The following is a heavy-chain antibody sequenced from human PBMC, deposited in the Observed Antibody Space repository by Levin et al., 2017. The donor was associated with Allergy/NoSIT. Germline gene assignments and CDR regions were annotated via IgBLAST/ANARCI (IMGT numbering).Heavy chain of an antibody. V-gene: IGHV4-34*01. Sequence: SQTLSLTCAVYGGSFSGYYWSWIRQPPGKGLEWIGEINHSGSTNYNPSLKSRVTISVDTSKNQFSLKLSSVTAADTAVYYCARARRGDSSSSLRSWYFDLWGRGTLVTVSS. D-gene: IGHD6-6*01. CDR2: INHSGST. J-gene: IGHJ2*01. CDR3: ARARRGDSSSSLRSWYFDL. CDR1: GGSFSGYY.